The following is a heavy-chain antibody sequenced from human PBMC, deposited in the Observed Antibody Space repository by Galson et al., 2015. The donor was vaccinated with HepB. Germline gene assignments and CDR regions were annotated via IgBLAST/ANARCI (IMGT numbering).Heavy chain of an antibody. CDR1: GFTFSSYG. Sequence: SLRLSCAASGFTFSSYGMHWVRQAPGKGLEWVAVIWYDGSNKYYADSVKGRFTISRDNSKNTLYLQMNSLRAEDTAVYYCARESARDIDIVVVPAAIRPPDYWGQGTLVTVSS. D-gene: IGHD2-2*02. V-gene: IGHV3-33*01. CDR2: IWYDGSNK. CDR3: ARESARDIDIVVVPAAIRPPDY. J-gene: IGHJ4*02.